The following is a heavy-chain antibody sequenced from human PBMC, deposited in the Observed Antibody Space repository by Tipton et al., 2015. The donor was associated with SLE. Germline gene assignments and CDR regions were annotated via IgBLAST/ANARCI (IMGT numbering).Heavy chain of an antibody. J-gene: IGHJ4*02. CDR3: ARISENSRYFDH. Sequence: TLSLTCAVYGGSFGDDYWSWIRQPPGKGLEWIGEINHSGGTNDNPSLKSRVSISVDKSKNQFSLRLNSVTAADTAIYYCARISENSRYFDHWGQGTLVTVSS. V-gene: IGHV4-34*01. CDR2: INHSGGT. D-gene: IGHD6-6*01. CDR1: GGSFGDDY.